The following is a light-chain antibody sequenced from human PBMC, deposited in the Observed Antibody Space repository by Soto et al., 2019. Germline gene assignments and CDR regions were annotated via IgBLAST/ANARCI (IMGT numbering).Light chain of an antibody. V-gene: IGLV3-21*02. J-gene: IGLJ2*01. CDR3: QEWDSTLDQWI. CDR2: DDR. CDR1: NIGSKS. Sequence: SYELTQPPSVSVAPGQTATLTCGGNNIGSKSVHWYQQRPGQAPVLVVYDDRDRTSGIPDRFSGSNPGNTATLTISRVEVGDEADYHCQEWDSTLDQWIFGGGTKLTVL.